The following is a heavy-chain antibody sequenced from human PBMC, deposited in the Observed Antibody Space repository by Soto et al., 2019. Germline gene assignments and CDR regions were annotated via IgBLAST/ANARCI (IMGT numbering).Heavy chain of an antibody. D-gene: IGHD6-19*01. J-gene: IGHJ5*02. CDR2: VIPFATTP. CDR3: ARDSATGWLRGWLDP. Sequence: QVQLVQSGAEVKKPGSSVKVSCKASGGSYAISWVRQAPGQGLEWMGGVIPFATTPHYAQKFQCRVTITADESTGTAYMELSRLRYEDTAVYYCARDSATGWLRGWLDPWGQGTLVTVSA. V-gene: IGHV1-69*12. CDR1: GGSYA.